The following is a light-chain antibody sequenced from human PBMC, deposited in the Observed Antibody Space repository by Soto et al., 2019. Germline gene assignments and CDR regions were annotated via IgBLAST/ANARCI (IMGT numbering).Light chain of an antibody. Sequence: QSVLTQPASVSGSPGQSITISFTGTSSDVGAYNYVSWYQQHPGKAPKLMIYEVSNRPSGVSNRFSGSKSGNTASLTISGLQAEDEADYYCSSYTSSSTPCVFGTGTKVTVL. CDR3: SSYTSSSTPCV. J-gene: IGLJ1*01. CDR1: SSDVGAYNY. V-gene: IGLV2-14*01. CDR2: EVS.